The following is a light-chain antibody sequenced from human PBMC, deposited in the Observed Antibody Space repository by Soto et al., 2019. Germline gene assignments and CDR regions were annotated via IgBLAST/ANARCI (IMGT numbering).Light chain of an antibody. CDR1: QSVSSN. CDR2: GAS. J-gene: IGKJ2*01. V-gene: IGKV3-15*01. Sequence: EIVMTQSPATLSVSPGERATLSCRASQSVSSNLAWYQQKPGQAPRLLIYGASTRATGIPARFSGSGSGTEFTLTISSLQSEDFAVYYCQQYNNWPNPDTFGQGTKVDIK. CDR3: QQYNNWPNPDT.